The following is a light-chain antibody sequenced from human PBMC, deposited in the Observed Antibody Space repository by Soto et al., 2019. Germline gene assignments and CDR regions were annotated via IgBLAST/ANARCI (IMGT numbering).Light chain of an antibody. J-gene: IGKJ1*01. V-gene: IGKV3-20*01. CDR3: QQYGSSPRT. CDR1: QSVGSSY. Sequence: EIVLTQSPRTLSLSPGERATLSCRASQSVGSSYLAWYQQKPGQAPRLLIYGASSRATGIPDRFSGSGSGTDFTLTISRLEPEDFAVYYCQQYGSSPRTFGQGTKVDIK. CDR2: GAS.